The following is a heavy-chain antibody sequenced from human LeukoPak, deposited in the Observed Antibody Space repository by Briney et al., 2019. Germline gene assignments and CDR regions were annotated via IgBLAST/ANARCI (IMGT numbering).Heavy chain of an antibody. CDR2: IKLDGSGK. J-gene: IGHJ4*02. V-gene: IGHV3-7*03. D-gene: IGHD3-3*01. CDR3: ARDQYDTWSRRGNFDS. CDR1: GFTFGKYW. Sequence: GGSLRLSCVASGFTFGKYWMGWVRQAPGKGLEWVANIKLDGSGKNYVDSAKGRFTISRDNTKNSLYLQMNSLRVEDTAVFYCARDQYDTWSRRGNFDSWGQGTLVIVSS.